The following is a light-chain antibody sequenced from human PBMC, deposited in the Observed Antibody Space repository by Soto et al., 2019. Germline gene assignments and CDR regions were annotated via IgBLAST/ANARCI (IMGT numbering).Light chain of an antibody. CDR1: QSISSY. CDR3: QQYNSYSVT. J-gene: IGKJ1*01. CDR2: AAS. V-gene: IGKV1-39*01. Sequence: DIQMTQSPSSLSASVGDRVTITCRASQSISSYLNWYQQKPGKAPKLLIYAASSLQSGVPSRFSGSGSGTEFTLTISGLQPDDFATYYCQQYNSYSVTFGQGTKVDI.